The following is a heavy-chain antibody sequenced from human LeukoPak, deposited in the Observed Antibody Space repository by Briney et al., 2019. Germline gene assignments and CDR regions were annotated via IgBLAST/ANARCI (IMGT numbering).Heavy chain of an antibody. CDR2: ISNDGSRK. V-gene: IGHV3-30*03. J-gene: IGHJ4*02. Sequence: GGSLRLSCAPSGFTFSRHGMHWVRQAPGKGLEWVAIISNDGSRKYYAHSVEGRFTISRDNSKNTLYLQVESLRAEDTAVYYCARDRAWNYFDYWGQGTLVTVSS. CDR3: ARDRAWNYFDY. D-gene: IGHD3-3*01. CDR1: GFTFSRHG.